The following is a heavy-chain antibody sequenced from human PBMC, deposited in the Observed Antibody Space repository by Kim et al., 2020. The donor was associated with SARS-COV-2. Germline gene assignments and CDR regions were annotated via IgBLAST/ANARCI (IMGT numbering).Heavy chain of an antibody. D-gene: IGHD3-22*01. CDR3: AREDDTSGYYYRLVF. CDR2: ISSDGSKK. CDR1: GFTFSYYG. V-gene: IGHV3-33*01. Sequence: GGSLRLSCAASGFTFSYYGMHWVRQAPGKGLEWVAVISSDGSKKFYADSVKGRFTISRESSKYTLYLQMNSLRVEDTAVYYCAREDDTSGYYYRLVFWGRGTPVTVSS. J-gene: IGHJ4*02.